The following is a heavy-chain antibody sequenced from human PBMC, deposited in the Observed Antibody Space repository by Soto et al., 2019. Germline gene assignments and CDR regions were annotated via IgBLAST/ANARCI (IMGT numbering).Heavy chain of an antibody. D-gene: IGHD4-17*01. CDR2: TYSGGDT. V-gene: IGHV3-66*01. Sequence: EVRLVESGGGLVQTGGSLRLSCAASGVTVGNNYMSWVRRAPGKGLEWVSVTYSGGDTRYADSVKGRFTMSRDSAKNTVYLQMDSRRAEDTAVYFCARNVPVTALGYWGQGSVVTVSS. CDR1: GVTVGNNY. CDR3: ARNVPVTALGY. J-gene: IGHJ4*02.